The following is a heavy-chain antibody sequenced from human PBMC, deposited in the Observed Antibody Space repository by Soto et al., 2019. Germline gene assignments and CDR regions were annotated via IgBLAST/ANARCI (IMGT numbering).Heavy chain of an antibody. CDR2: LNPISGNT. CDR1: GYTFTSYV. J-gene: IGHJ4*02. V-gene: IGHV1-8*01. D-gene: IGHD6-13*01. CDR3: ARERSAAADY. Sequence: VQLVHSGAEVKTPGASVKVSCRASGYTFTSYVINWVRQATGQGLEWMGWLNPISGNTGYAQTFQGIVTLTRNTSITTADMELISLISYDTAIYYCARERSAAADYWGQGTLVTVSS.